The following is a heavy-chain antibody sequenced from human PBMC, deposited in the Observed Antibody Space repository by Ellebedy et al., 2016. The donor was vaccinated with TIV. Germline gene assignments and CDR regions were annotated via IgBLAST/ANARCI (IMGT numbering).Heavy chain of an antibody. Sequence: SGPTLVKPTETLRFTCTLSGLSLTSPGVRVSWIRQPPGKALEWLARIDWDDDKFYNPSLEARLTISKDASKSQVVLTMTDMGPVDTATYYCARTEGVGDYIDGSGHFYSRFFDYWGQGAVVTVSS. CDR1: GLSLTSPGVR. J-gene: IGHJ4*02. D-gene: IGHD3-22*01. CDR3: ARTEGVGDYIDGSGHFYSRFFDY. V-gene: IGHV2-70*04. CDR2: IDWDDDK.